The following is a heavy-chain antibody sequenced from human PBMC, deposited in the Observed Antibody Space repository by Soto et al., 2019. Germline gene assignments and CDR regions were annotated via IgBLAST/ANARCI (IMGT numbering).Heavy chain of an antibody. V-gene: IGHV1-3*01. CDR2: INAGNGNT. CDR1: GYTFTIDV. D-gene: IGHD3-3*01. J-gene: IGHJ1*01. Sequence: GASVKVSCKASGYTFTIDVMHWVRQAPGQRLEWMGWINAGNGNTKYSQNLQGRVTITRDTSASTAYMEVSSLRSEDTAVYYCARGITSGLPQYFHHWGQGTLVTVSS. CDR3: ARGITSGLPQYFHH.